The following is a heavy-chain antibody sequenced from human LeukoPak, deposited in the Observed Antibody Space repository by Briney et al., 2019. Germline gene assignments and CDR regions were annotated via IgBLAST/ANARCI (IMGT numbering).Heavy chain of an antibody. CDR1: GGTFSSYA. J-gene: IGHJ4*02. CDR3: ARGGYYYDSSGYSHLPDY. V-gene: IGHV1-69*13. D-gene: IGHD3-22*01. CDR2: IIPIVGTT. Sequence: EASVKVSCKASGGTFSSYAFSWVRQAPGQGLEWMGGIIPIVGTTNYAQMFQGRVTITADESTSTAYMELSSLRSEDTAVYCCARGGYYYDSSGYSHLPDYWGQGTLVTVSA.